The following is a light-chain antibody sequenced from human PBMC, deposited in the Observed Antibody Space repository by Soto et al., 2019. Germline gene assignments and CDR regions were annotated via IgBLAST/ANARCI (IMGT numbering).Light chain of an antibody. J-gene: IGKJ5*01. Sequence: EIVMTQSPATLSVSPGERATLSCRASQSVSSNLAWYQHKPGQAPRLLIYGASTRATGIPARFSGSGSGTEFTLTISSLQSEDXXVXXXXXXXXWPPITFGQGTRLEIK. CDR1: QSVSSN. CDR2: GAS. V-gene: IGKV3-15*01. CDR3: XXXXXWPPIT.